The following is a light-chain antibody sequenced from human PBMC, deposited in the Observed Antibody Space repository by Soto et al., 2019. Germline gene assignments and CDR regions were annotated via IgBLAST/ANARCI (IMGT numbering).Light chain of an antibody. CDR3: QQANSFPWT. CDR2: ATS. V-gene: IGKV1-12*01. Sequence: DIQMTQSPSSVSAYVGDRVTITCRASQGISGWLASYQHKSGKAPKLLIYATSTLQSGVPTRFSGSGSGTDFTLTISSLQPEDVATYYCQQANSFPWTFGQGTKVGIK. CDR1: QGISGW. J-gene: IGKJ1*01.